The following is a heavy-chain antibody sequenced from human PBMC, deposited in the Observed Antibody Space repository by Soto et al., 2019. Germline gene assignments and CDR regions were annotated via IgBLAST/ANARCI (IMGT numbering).Heavy chain of an antibody. V-gene: IGHV4-34*01. CDR3: ARGRRSYYYGSGSFAFDI. CDR1: GGSFSGYY. CDR2: INHSGST. J-gene: IGHJ3*02. D-gene: IGHD3-10*01. Sequence: TSETLSLTCAVYGGSFSGYYWSWIRQPPGKGLEWIGEINHSGSTNYNPSLKSRVTISVDTSKNQFSLKLSSVTAADTAVYYCARGRRSYYYGSGSFAFDIWGQGTMVTVSS.